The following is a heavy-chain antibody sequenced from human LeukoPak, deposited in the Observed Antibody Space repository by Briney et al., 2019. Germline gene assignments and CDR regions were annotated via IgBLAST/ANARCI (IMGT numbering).Heavy chain of an antibody. D-gene: IGHD3-9*01. Sequence: SETLSLTCTVSGGSISSGSYYWSWIRQPAGKGLEWIGRIYTSGSTNYNPSLKSRVTISVDTSKNQFSLKLSSVTAADTAVYYCARYYDIGSRYYYYGMDVWGQGTTVTVSS. V-gene: IGHV4-61*02. CDR3: ARYYDIGSRYYYYGMDV. CDR1: GGSISSGSYY. CDR2: IYTSGST. J-gene: IGHJ6*02.